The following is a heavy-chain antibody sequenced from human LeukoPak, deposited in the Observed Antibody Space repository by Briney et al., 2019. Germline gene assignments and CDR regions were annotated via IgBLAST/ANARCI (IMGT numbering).Heavy chain of an antibody. Sequence: GASVKVSCKASGYTFTSYDINWVRQATGQGLEWMGWMNPNSGNTGYAQKFQGRVTMTRNTSISTAYMELSSLRPEDTALYYCAKDKSSGYYQDYLGPGTLVTVSS. J-gene: IGHJ4*02. V-gene: IGHV1-8*01. CDR1: GYTFTSYD. CDR3: AKDKSSGYYQDY. CDR2: MNPNSGNT. D-gene: IGHD3-22*01.